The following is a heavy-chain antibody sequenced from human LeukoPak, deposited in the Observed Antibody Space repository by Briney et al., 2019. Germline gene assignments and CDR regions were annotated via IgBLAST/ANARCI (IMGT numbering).Heavy chain of an antibody. CDR3: AKDIAQGYTFGTIEEDY. D-gene: IGHD5-12*01. J-gene: IGHJ4*02. V-gene: IGHV3-23*01. CDR1: GIAFSRFA. Sequence: GGSLRLSCAASGIAFSRFAMSWVRQAPGKGLEWVSVVSESGDITHYAESVRGRFTISRDNSKNTLYLEMNRLRSDDTAIYYCAKDIAQGYTFGTIEEDYWGQGTLVTIAS. CDR2: VSESGDIT.